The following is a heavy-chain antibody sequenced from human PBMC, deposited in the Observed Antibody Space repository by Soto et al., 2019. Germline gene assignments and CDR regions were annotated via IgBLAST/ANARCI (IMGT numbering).Heavy chain of an antibody. D-gene: IGHD4-17*01. CDR3: ARNNADYEVY. V-gene: IGHV3-48*03. CDR2: INSRGQSI. J-gene: IGHJ4*02. Sequence: EGQLVESGGDLVQPGGSLRLSCVASGFIFSDYEMNWVRQAPGKGLEWVSYINSRGQSIHYADSVKGRFTISRDNAKNSLYLQMNSLRVEDTAVYYCARNNADYEVYWGQETLVTVSS. CDR1: GFIFSDYE.